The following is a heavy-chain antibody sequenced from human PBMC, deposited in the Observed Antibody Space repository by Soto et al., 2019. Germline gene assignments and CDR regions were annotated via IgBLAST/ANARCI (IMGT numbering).Heavy chain of an antibody. Sequence: ASVKVSCKASGYTFTSYYMHWVRQAPGQGLEWMGIINPSGGSTSYAQKFQGRVTMTRDTSTSTVYMELSSLRSEETAVHYCARGRTHRYFDWREPFDIWGQGTM. CDR2: INPSGGST. V-gene: IGHV1-46*01. CDR1: GYTFTSYY. CDR3: ARGRTHRYFDWREPFDI. J-gene: IGHJ3*02. D-gene: IGHD3-9*01.